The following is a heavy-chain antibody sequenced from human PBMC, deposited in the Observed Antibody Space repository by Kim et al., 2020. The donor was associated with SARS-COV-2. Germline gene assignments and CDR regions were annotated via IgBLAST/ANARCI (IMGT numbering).Heavy chain of an antibody. Sequence: SETLSLTCTVSGDSIDSASYYWGWIRHSPGKGLEWIGTIYHDGRAFYNPTLKSRFTLSGDTSTDQFSLRLSSVTAPDTAMYSCARGRAVMYFDYWAQGILVTVSS. J-gene: IGHJ4*02. CDR2: IYHDGRA. CDR3: ARGRAVMYFDY. D-gene: IGHD2-21*01. CDR1: GDSIDSASYY. V-gene: IGHV4-39*01.